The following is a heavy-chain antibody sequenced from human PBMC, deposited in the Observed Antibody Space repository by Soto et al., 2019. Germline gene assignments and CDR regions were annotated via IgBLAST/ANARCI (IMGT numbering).Heavy chain of an antibody. CDR3: AKDPKDSCAYYRHYYYGMDV. V-gene: IGHV1-3*01. Sequence: ASVKVSCEASGYTFTSYGIHWVRQAPGQRLEWTGWINAGNGNTKYSEKFQGRVTITRDTSASTAYLKLSSLRSEDTAVYYCAKDPKDSCAYYRHYYYGMDVWGQGTTVTVS. J-gene: IGHJ6*02. CDR2: INAGNGNT. D-gene: IGHD3-22*01. CDR1: GYTFTSYG.